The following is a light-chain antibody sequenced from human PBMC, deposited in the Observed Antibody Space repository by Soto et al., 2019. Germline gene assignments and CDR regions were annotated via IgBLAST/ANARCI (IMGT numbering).Light chain of an antibody. CDR3: QHYNSYPIT. J-gene: IGKJ5*01. CDR1: QGIRND. CDR2: DAS. Sequence: AIQMTQSPSSLSASVGDRVTITCRASQGIRNDLGWYQQKPGKAPKLLVYDASSLQGGVPSRFSGSGSGTDFTLTISSLQPEDFASYYCQHYNSYPITFGQGTRLEIK. V-gene: IGKV1-6*01.